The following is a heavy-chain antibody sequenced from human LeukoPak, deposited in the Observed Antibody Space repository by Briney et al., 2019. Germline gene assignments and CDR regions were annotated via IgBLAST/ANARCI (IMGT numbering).Heavy chain of an antibody. D-gene: IGHD6-13*01. CDR2: IIPIFGTA. V-gene: IGHV1-69*05. Sequence: SVKVSCKASGGTFSSYAISWVRQAPGQGLEWMGRIIPIFGTANYAQKFQGRVTITTDESTSTAYMELSSLRSEDTAVYYCVRGGGSSNWVVNWGQGTLVTVSS. CDR3: VRGGGSSNWVVN. CDR1: GGTFSSYA. J-gene: IGHJ4*02.